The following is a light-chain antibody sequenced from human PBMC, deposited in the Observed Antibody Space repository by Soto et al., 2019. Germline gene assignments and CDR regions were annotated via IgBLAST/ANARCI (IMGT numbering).Light chain of an antibody. V-gene: IGKV1-5*01. CDR1: QSVSYW. J-gene: IGKJ4*01. CDR3: QQYNDWPLT. CDR2: DGS. Sequence: DIHLTQSPSTLSTSVGARVTITCRASQSVSYWLAWYQQKPGKAPNLLIYDGSTLASGVPPRFSGGGFGTEFTLNISSLQPDDSAMYYCQQYNDWPLTFGGGTKVEIK.